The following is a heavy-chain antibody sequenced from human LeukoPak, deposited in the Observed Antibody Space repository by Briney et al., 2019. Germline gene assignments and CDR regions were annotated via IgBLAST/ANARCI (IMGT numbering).Heavy chain of an antibody. CDR1: GFPFSSYG. D-gene: IGHD5-24*01. Sequence: GGSLRLSCAASGFPFSSYGMNWVRQAPGKGLEWVSSISSSGSYIYHADSEKGRFTISRDNAKNSLFLQMNSLRAEDTAVYYCARRDVYNVLDYWGQGTLVTVSS. CDR3: ARRDVYNVLDY. J-gene: IGHJ4*02. CDR2: ISSSGSYI. V-gene: IGHV3-21*01.